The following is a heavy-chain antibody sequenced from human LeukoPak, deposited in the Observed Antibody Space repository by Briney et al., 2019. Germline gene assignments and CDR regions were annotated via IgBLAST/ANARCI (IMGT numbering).Heavy chain of an antibody. Sequence: SVKVSCKASGGTFSSYAISWVRQAPGQGLEWMGGIIPIFGTANYAQKFQGRVTITADKSASTAYMELSSLRFEDTAVYYCARDLTMVRGARYRPYNWFDPWGQGTLVTVSP. V-gene: IGHV1-69*06. CDR1: GGTFSSYA. CDR2: IIPIFGTA. CDR3: ARDLTMVRGARYRPYNWFDP. J-gene: IGHJ5*02. D-gene: IGHD3-10*01.